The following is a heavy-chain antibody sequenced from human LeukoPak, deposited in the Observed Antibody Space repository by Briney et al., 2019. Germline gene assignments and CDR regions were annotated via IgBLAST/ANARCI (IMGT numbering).Heavy chain of an antibody. J-gene: IGHJ4*02. D-gene: IGHD3-22*01. CDR3: ARGHYYDSSGYYPFFDY. Sequence: SETLSLTCTVSGGSISSGGYYWSWIPQHPGKGLEWIGYVYYSGSTYYNPSLKSRVTISVDTSKNQFSLKLSSVTAADTAVYYCARGHYYDSSGYYPFFDYWGQGTLVTVSS. CDR2: VYYSGST. CDR1: GGSISSGGYY. V-gene: IGHV4-31*03.